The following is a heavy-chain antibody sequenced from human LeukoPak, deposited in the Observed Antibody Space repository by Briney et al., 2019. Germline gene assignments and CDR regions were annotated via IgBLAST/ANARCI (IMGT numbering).Heavy chain of an antibody. J-gene: IGHJ6*03. CDR2: IYYSGST. CDR3: ARSDFYGSGPYYMDV. CDR1: GGSISSSSYY. D-gene: IGHD3-10*01. Sequence: PSETLSLTCTVSGGSISSSSYYWGWIRQPPGKGLEWIGSIYYSGSTYYNPSLKSRVTISVDTSKNQFSLKLSSVTAADTAVYYCARSDFYGSGPYYMDVWGQGTTVTVS. V-gene: IGHV4-39*07.